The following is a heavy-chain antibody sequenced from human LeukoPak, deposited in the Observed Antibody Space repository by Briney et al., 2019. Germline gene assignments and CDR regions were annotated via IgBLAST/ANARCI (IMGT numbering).Heavy chain of an antibody. CDR1: GFTFDDYA. J-gene: IGHJ4*02. CDR3: AKGPERWLQLTYYFDY. D-gene: IGHD5-24*01. CDR2: ISWNRGSI. V-gene: IGHV3-9*01. Sequence: GRSLRLSCAASGFTFDDYAMHWVRQAPGKGLEWVSGISWNRGSIGYADSAKGRFTISRDNAKNSLYLQMNSLRAEDTALYYCAKGPERWLQLTYYFDYWGQGTLVTVSS.